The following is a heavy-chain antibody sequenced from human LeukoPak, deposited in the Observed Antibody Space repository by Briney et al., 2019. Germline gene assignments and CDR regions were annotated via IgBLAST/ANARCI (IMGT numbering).Heavy chain of an antibody. V-gene: IGHV3-7*01. CDR3: ATISSYYAYFDY. J-gene: IGHJ4*02. D-gene: IGHD1-26*01. CDR2: IKEDGSEK. CDR1: GFTFSSYW. Sequence: GGSLRLSCAASGFTFSSYWMSWVRQAPGKGLEWVASIKEDGSEKYYVDSVKGRFTISRDNAKNSLYLQMDSLRAGDTAVYYCATISSYYAYFDYWGQGTLVTVSS.